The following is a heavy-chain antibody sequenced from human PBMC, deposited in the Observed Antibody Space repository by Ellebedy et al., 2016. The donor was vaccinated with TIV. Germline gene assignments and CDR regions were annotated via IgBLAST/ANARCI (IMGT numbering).Heavy chain of an antibody. J-gene: IGHJ4*02. V-gene: IGHV3-7*01. CDR3: ARALGSGPCY. CDR1: GFTFSSYW. D-gene: IGHD6-19*01. Sequence: GGSLRLSXAASGFTFSSYWMSWARQAPGKGLEWVANIKEDGSEKYYVDSVKGRFTISRDNAKNSVYLQMNNLRAEDTAVYYCARALGSGPCYWGQGTLVTVSS. CDR2: IKEDGSEK.